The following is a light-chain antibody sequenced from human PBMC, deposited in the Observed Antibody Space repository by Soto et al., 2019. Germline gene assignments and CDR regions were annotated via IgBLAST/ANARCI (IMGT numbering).Light chain of an antibody. Sequence: EIVLTQSPGTLSLSPGERATLSCRASQSVSSTSLAWYQQKPGQAPRLLMYGVSSRATGIPDRFSGSGSGTDFTRTINRLEPDDFAFYFCQQYDSSVWTFGQGTKVEIK. CDR1: QSVSSTS. J-gene: IGKJ1*01. V-gene: IGKV3-20*01. CDR3: QQYDSSVWT. CDR2: GVS.